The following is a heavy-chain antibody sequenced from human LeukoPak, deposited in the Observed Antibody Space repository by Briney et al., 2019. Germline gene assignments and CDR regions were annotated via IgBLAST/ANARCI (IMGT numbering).Heavy chain of an antibody. CDR3: ARGGYCSSTSCSPIHYYYYYMDV. D-gene: IGHD2-2*01. CDR1: GDSVSSNSAA. CDR2: TYYRSKWYN. J-gene: IGHJ6*03. V-gene: IGHV6-1*01. Sequence: SQTLSLTCAISGDSVSSNSAAWNWIRQSPSRGLEWLGRTYYRSKWYNDYAVSVKSRITINPDTSKNQFSLQLNSVTPEDTAVYYCARGGYCSSTSCSPIHYYYYYMDVWGKGTTVTISS.